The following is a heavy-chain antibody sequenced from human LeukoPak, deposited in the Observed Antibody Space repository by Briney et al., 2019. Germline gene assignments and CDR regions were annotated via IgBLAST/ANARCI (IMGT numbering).Heavy chain of an antibody. Sequence: AGGSLRLSCAASGFTFDDYAMHWVRQAPGKGLEWVSGISWNSGSIGYADSVKGRFTISRDNAKNSLYLQMNSLRAEDTALYYCAKDRYARTSLFDYWGQGTLVTVSS. CDR3: AKDRYARTSLFDY. CDR2: ISWNSGSI. V-gene: IGHV3-9*01. J-gene: IGHJ4*02. CDR1: GFTFDDYA. D-gene: IGHD2-8*01.